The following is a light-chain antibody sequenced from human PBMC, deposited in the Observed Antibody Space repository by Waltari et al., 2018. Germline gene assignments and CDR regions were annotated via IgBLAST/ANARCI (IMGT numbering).Light chain of an antibody. V-gene: IGKV3-11*01. CDR2: DAT. Sequence: EVVLTQSPATVSLSPGETATLSCRASQNVKNYLAWFQVKPGQVPKLVISDATSRGPGIPARVSGRGSGTDFTLTINNVQPEDFAVYYCHHRSHGPYTFGQGTRL. CDR3: HHRSHGPYT. CDR1: QNVKNY. J-gene: IGKJ5*01.